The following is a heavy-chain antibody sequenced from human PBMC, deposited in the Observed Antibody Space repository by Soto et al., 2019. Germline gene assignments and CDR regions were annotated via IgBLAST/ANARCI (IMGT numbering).Heavy chain of an antibody. CDR1: GFTFSSYA. D-gene: IGHD3-22*01. Sequence: GGSLRLSCAVSGFTFSSYAMHWVRQAPGKGLEWVAVISYDGSNKYYADCVKGRFTISRDNSKNTLYLQMNSLRAEDTAVYYCASSHYYDSSGYYYHRLDYWGQGTLVAVSS. CDR2: ISYDGSNK. V-gene: IGHV3-30-3*01. J-gene: IGHJ4*02. CDR3: ASSHYYDSSGYYYHRLDY.